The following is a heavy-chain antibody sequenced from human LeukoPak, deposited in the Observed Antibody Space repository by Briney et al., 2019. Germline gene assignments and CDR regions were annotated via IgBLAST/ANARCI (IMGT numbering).Heavy chain of an antibody. J-gene: IGHJ4*02. CDR1: TFIFSDYA. D-gene: IGHD1-1*01. CDR3: AKSRSGSANWALQIFDN. CDR2: ISGGGDAT. V-gene: IGHV3-23*01. Sequence: PGGSLRLSCAASTFIFSDYAMTWVRQAPGKGLEWVSTISGGGDATYYAHSVKGRFAVSRDNSKKTLYLQLNSLRAEDTAVYFCAKSRSGSANWALQIFDNWGQGTLVTVSS.